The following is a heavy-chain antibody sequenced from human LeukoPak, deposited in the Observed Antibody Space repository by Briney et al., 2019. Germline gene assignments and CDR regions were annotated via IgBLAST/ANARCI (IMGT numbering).Heavy chain of an antibody. CDR3: AKDRYSSSWSSY. V-gene: IGHV3-53*01. Sequence: GGSLRLSCAASGFTVSSNYMSWVRQAPGKGLEWVSVIYSGGSAYYADSVKGRFTISRDNSKNTLYLQMNSLRAEDTAVYYCAKDRYSSSWSSYWGQGTLVTVSS. CDR2: IYSGGSA. CDR1: GFTVSSNY. J-gene: IGHJ4*02. D-gene: IGHD6-13*01.